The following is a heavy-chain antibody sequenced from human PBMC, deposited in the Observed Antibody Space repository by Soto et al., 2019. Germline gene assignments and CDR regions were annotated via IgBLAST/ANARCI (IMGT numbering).Heavy chain of an antibody. Sequence: VQLVQSGAEVKKPGSSVKVSCKASGGTFSSYAISWVRQAPGRGLEWMGGIIPIFGTANYAQKFQGRVTITAVESMSTAYMELSSLRSEDTAVYYCARGLPCTSQGWFAPWGQGTLVTVSS. J-gene: IGHJ5*02. V-gene: IGHV1-69*12. CDR1: GGTFSSYA. CDR2: IIPIFGTA. D-gene: IGHD2-8*01. CDR3: ARGLPCTSQGWFAP.